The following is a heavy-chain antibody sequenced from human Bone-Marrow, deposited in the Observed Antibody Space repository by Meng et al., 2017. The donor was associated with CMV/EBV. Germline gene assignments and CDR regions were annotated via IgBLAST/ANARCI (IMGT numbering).Heavy chain of an antibody. CDR2: ITYDGITK. Sequence: GESLKISCASSGFTFSTYSLHWVRQAPGKGLEWVAVITYDGITKYYADSVKGRFTISRDNSKTTVYLQMNSLGVEDKAVYYCARDEEGSGWVYDYWGQGTLVTVSS. J-gene: IGHJ4*02. D-gene: IGHD6-19*01. V-gene: IGHV3-30*14. CDR1: GFTFSTYS. CDR3: ARDEEGSGWVYDY.